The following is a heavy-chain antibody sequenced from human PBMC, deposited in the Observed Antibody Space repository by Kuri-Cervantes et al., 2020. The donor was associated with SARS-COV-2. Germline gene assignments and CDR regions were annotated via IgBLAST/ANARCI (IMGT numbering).Heavy chain of an antibody. CDR3: ARVYIVVVPAATGGYYYMDV. J-gene: IGHJ6*03. Sequence: LRLSCTVSGGSISSGDYYWSWIRQPPGKGLEWIGYIYYSGSTYYNPSLKSRVTISVDTSENQFSLKLSSVTAADTAVYYCARVYIVVVPAATGGYYYMDVWGKGTTVTVSS. D-gene: IGHD2-2*01. CDR1: GGSISSGDYY. V-gene: IGHV4-30-4*08. CDR2: IYYSGST.